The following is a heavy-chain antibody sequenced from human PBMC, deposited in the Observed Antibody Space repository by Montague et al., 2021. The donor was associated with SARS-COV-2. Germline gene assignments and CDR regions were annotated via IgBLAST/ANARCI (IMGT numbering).Heavy chain of an antibody. CDR1: GGSISSGSYY. D-gene: IGHD2-15*01. CDR2: IYTSGST. V-gene: IGHV4-61*02. J-gene: IGHJ6*02. Sequence: TLSLTCTVSGGSISSGSYYWSWIQQPAGKGLEWIGRIYTSGSTNYNPSLKSRVTISVDTSKNQFSLKLSSVTAADTAVYYCAGGPAATYYYGMDVWGQGTTVTVSS. CDR3: AGGPAATYYYGMDV.